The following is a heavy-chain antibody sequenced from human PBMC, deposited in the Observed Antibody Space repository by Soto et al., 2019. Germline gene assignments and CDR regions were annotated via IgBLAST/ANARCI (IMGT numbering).Heavy chain of an antibody. CDR3: ALGWSGRTNYGMDV. CDR1: GGSFSGYY. J-gene: IGHJ6*02. V-gene: IGHV4-34*01. Sequence: QVQLQQWGAGLLKPSETLSLTCAVYGGSFSGYYWSWIRQPTGKVLEWIGEINHSGSTNYNPSLNSRVTISVDTSKNQFSLKLSAVTAAGTAVYYCALGWSGRTNYGMDVWGQGTTVTVSS. CDR2: INHSGST. D-gene: IGHD2-15*01.